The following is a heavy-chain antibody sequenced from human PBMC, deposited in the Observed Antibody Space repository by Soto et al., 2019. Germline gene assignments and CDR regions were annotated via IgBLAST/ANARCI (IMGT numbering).Heavy chain of an antibody. V-gene: IGHV3-23*01. CDR3: AKAEVVPAAMQYFDY. CDR1: GFTFRSYA. Sequence: GGSLRLSCAASGFTFRSYAMSWVRQAPGKGLEWVSAISGSGGSTYYADSVKGRFTISRDNSKNTLYLQMNSLRAEDTAVYYCAKAEVVPAAMQYFDYWGQGTLVTVSS. J-gene: IGHJ4*02. D-gene: IGHD2-2*01. CDR2: ISGSGGST.